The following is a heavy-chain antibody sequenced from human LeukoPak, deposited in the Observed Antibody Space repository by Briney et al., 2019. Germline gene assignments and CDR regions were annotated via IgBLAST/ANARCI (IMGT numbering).Heavy chain of an antibody. J-gene: IGHJ5*02. V-gene: IGHV1-69*13. Sequence: ASVKVSCKASGGTFSTYGINWVRQAPGQGLEWMGGIIPMFGLTNYTQKFQGRVTITADESTSTAYMELSSLRSEDTAVYYCTRLDVDHWFDPWGQGTLVTVSS. CDR1: GGTFSTYG. D-gene: IGHD3/OR15-3a*01. CDR3: TRLDVDHWFDP. CDR2: IIPMFGLT.